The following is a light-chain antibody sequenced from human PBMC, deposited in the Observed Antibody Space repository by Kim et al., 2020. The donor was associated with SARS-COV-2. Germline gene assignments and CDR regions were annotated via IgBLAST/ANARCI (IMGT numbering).Light chain of an antibody. CDR2: GAS. CDR3: QQYNNWPPQLRTS. Sequence: EIVMTQSPATLSVSPGERATLSCRASQSVSSNLAWYQQKPGQAPRLLIYGASTRATGIPERFSGSGSGTEFTLTISSLQSEDFAVYYCQQYNNWPPQLRTSFGGGTKVDIK. CDR1: QSVSSN. J-gene: IGKJ4*02. V-gene: IGKV3-15*01.